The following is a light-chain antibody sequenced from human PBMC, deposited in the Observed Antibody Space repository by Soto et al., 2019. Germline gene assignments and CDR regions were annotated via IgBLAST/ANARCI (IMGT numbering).Light chain of an antibody. J-gene: IGLJ2*01. CDR1: TGAVTSGHY. CDR3: LLSYSGARPVV. Sequence: QAVVTQEPSLTVSPGGIVTLTCGSSTGAVTSGHYPYWFQQKPGQAPRTLIYDTSNKHSWTPARFSGSLLGGKAALTLSGAQPEDEAEYYCLLSYSGARPVVFGGGTKLTVL. CDR2: DTS. V-gene: IGLV7-46*01.